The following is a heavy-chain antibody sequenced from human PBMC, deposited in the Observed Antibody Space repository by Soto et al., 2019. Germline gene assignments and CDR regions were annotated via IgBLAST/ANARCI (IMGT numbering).Heavy chain of an antibody. CDR2: TTGGAGLT. J-gene: IGHJ5*02. V-gene: IGHV3-23*01. D-gene: IGHD1-1*01. CDR1: GFTLTAYA. CDR3: ARVDRGSVARPTRLDP. Sequence: GGSLRLSCTASGFTLTAYAINWVRRAPGEGLEWVSATTGGAGLTYYADSVKGRFSVSSDTPANTLYLQLNSLRPEDTAVYYCARVDRGSVARPTRLDPWGQGTLVTVSS.